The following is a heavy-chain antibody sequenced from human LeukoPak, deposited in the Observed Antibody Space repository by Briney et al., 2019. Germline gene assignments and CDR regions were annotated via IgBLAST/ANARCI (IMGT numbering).Heavy chain of an antibody. CDR2: IYYSGST. J-gene: IGHJ4*02. CDR3: ARDQGGEWELTDY. D-gene: IGHD1-26*01. CDR1: GGSISSSSYY. V-gene: IGHV4-39*07. Sequence: SSETLSLTCTVSGGSISSSSYYWGWIRQPPGKGLEWIGSIYYSGSTYYNPSLKSRVTISVDTSKNQFSLKLSSVTAADTAVYYCARDQGGEWELTDYWGQGTLVTVSS.